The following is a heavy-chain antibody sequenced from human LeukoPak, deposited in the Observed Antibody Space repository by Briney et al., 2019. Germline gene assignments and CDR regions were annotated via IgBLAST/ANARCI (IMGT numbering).Heavy chain of an antibody. Sequence: GRSLRLSCAASGFTFSSYAMHWVRQAPGKGLEWVAVISYDGSNKYYADSVKGRFTISRDNSKNTLYLQMNSLRAEDTAVYYCAREDYYGSGSYYYWGQGTLVTVSS. CDR2: ISYDGSNK. CDR1: GFTFSSYA. CDR3: AREDYYGSGSYYY. J-gene: IGHJ4*02. V-gene: IGHV3-30-3*01. D-gene: IGHD3-10*01.